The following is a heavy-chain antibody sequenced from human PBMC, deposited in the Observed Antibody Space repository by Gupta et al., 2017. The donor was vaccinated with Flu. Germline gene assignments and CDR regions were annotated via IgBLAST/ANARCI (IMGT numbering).Heavy chain of an antibody. J-gene: IGHJ3*02. V-gene: IGHV4-4*02. Sequence: IGEIYHSGSTNYNPSLKSRVTISLDKSKNQFSLILTSVTAADTAVFYCARGTDDTFDIWGQGTMVTVSS. CDR2: IYHSGST. CDR3: ARGTDDTFDI.